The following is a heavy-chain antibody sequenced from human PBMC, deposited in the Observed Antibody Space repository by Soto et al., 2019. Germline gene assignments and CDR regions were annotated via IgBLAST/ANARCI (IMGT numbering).Heavy chain of an antibody. CDR1: GGSISSGGYY. Sequence: QVQLQESGPGLVKPSQTLSLTCTVSGGSISSGGYYWSWIRQHPGKGLEWIGYIYYSGNTDYNPSLKSRVTISVDPYKNQCSLKLSSVTAAATAVYYCARAPYYYGSRNYLIWYFDLWGRGTLVTVSS. CDR3: ARAPYYYGSRNYLIWYFDL. D-gene: IGHD3-10*01. V-gene: IGHV4-31*03. J-gene: IGHJ2*01. CDR2: IYYSGNT.